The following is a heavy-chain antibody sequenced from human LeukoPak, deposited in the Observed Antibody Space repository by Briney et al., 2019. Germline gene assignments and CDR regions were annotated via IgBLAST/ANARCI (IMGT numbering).Heavy chain of an antibody. D-gene: IGHD3/OR15-3a*01. CDR2: IYSGGST. CDR3: ARGPIDKVVAGTFFGH. V-gene: IGHV3-53*01. CDR1: GSASGFTVSRNY. J-gene: IGHJ4*02. Sequence: GGSLRLSCAASGSASGFTVSRNYMSWVRQAPGKGLEWVSVIYSGGSTDYADSVKDRFTISRDASKNTVSLQMNRLRVEDTAVYHCARGPIDKVVAGTFFGHWGQGTVVTVSS.